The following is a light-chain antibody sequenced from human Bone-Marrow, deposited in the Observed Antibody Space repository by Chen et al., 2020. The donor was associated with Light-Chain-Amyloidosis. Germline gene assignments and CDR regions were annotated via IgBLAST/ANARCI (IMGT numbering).Light chain of an antibody. CDR1: DLPTKY. J-gene: IGLJ2*01. CDR3: QSADSSGTDEVI. Sequence: SYELTQPPSVSVSPGQTARITCSGDDLPTKYAYWYQQKPGQAPVLVIHRDTERPSGISERFSGCSSGRTATLTISGVQAEDEADDHCQSADSSGTDEVIFGGGTKLTV. V-gene: IGLV3-25*03. CDR2: RDT.